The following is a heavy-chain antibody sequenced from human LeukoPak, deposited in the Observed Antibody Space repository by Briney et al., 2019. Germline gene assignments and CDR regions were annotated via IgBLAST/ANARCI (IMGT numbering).Heavy chain of an antibody. CDR2: IHSGDST. CDR1: GFTVTGNY. V-gene: IGHV3-66*01. Sequence: PGGSLRLSCAASGFTVTGNYMSWVRQAPGKGLEWVAVIHSGDSTFYADSVNGRFTISRDNSENTLFLQVNSLRVEDTAVYYCARGIGYSHGLDIWGQGTMVTVSS. J-gene: IGHJ3*02. CDR3: ARGIGYSHGLDI. D-gene: IGHD5-18*01.